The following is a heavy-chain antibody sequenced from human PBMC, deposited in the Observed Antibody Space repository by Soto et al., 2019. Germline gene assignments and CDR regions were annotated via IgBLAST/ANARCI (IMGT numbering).Heavy chain of an antibody. CDR2: IYYSGST. V-gene: IGHV4-31*03. J-gene: IGHJ6*02. CDR1: GGSIRSGGYY. D-gene: IGHD2-8*02. CDR3: ARDRLMDTGGSARHYVGFHV. Sequence: SETLSLTCTVSGGSIRSGGYYRSWVRQSPRRGLEWIGNIYYSGSTYYNPSLKSRLTISVDTSKNQFSLNLSSVTAAATAVHYCARDRLMDTGGSARHYVGFHVWGQGTTVTVSS.